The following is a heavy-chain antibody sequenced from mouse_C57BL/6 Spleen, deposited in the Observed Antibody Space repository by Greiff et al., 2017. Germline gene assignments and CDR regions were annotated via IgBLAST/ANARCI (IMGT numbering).Heavy chain of an antibody. D-gene: IGHD2-4*01. Sequence: EVKLQESGAELVRPGASVKLSCTASGFNIKDDYMHWVKQRPEQGLEWIGWIDPENGDTEYASKFQGKATITADTSSNTAYLQLSSLTSEDTAVYYCTRMINYFDYWGQGTTLTVSS. CDR1: GFNIKDDY. V-gene: IGHV14-4*01. CDR3: TRMINYFDY. J-gene: IGHJ2*01. CDR2: IDPENGDT.